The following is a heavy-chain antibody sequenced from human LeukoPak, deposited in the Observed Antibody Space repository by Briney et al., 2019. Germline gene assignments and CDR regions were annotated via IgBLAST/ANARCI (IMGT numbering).Heavy chain of an antibody. V-gene: IGHV3-64D*06. J-gene: IGHJ4*02. Sequence: PGGSLRLSCSASGFTFSSYAMHWVRQAPGKGLEYVSAISSNGGSTYYADSVKGRFTISRDNSKNTLYLQMSSLRAEGTAVYYCVKDTAPSLYGSGSYPFDYWGQGTLVTVSS. CDR2: ISSNGGST. CDR3: VKDTAPSLYGSGSYPFDY. CDR1: GFTFSSYA. D-gene: IGHD3-10*01.